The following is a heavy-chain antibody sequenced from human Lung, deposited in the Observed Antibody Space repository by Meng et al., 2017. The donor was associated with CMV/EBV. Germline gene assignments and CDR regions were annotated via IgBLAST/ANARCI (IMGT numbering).Heavy chain of an antibody. CDR1: GFIFNHQA. V-gene: IGHV3-21*01. CDR3: ASGSVGYYGMDV. J-gene: IGHJ6*02. CDR2: ISGSTPDK. D-gene: IGHD6-19*01. Sequence: GGSLRLSXAASGFIFNHQAMNLFREAPGKGLEGVSAISGSTPDKWDADTVRGRFTISRDNAKNSLYLAMSSLRAEDTAAYFCASGSVGYYGMDVWGQGTTVTVSS.